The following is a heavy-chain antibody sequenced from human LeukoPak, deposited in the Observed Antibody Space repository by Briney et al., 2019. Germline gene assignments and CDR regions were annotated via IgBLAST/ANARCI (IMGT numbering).Heavy chain of an antibody. D-gene: IGHD4-23*01. CDR3: ARGPTVVTQYYFDY. CDR1: GYTFTGYY. CDR2: INPNSGGT. V-gene: IGHV1-2*02. Sequence: ASVKVSCKASGYTFTGYYMHWVRQAPGQGLEWMGWINPNSGGTKYAQKFQGRVTITRDTSISTAYMELSRLRSDDTAVYYCARGPTVVTQYYFDYWGQGTLVTVSS. J-gene: IGHJ4*02.